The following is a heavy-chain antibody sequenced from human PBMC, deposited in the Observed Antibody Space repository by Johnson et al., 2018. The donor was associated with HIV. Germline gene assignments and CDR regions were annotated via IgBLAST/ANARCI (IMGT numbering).Heavy chain of an antibody. CDR2: ISYDGSNK. CDR3: ARVKVATINAFDI. J-gene: IGHJ3*02. CDR1: GFTFSSYA. Sequence: QVQLVESGGAVVQPGRSLRISCAASGFTFSSYAMHWVRQAPGKGLEWVAVISYDGSNKYYADSVKGRFTISRDNSKNPLYLQMNSLRAEDTAVYYCARVKVATINAFDIWGQGTMVTVSS. V-gene: IGHV3-30-3*01. D-gene: IGHD5-12*01.